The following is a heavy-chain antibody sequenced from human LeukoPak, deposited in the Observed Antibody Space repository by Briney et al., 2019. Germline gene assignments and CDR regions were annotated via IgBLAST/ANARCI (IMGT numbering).Heavy chain of an antibody. D-gene: IGHD6-19*01. J-gene: IGHJ3*02. V-gene: IGHV3-23*01. CDR3: ARRGGSSGWGDFDI. CDR1: GFTFSSYA. Sequence: GGSLRLSCAASGFTFSSYAMSWIRQAPGKGLEWVSSISGSAISTYYADSVKGRFTISRDNSRNTLYLQMNSLSREDTAVYYCARRGGSSGWGDFDIWGQGTMVTVSS. CDR2: ISGSAIST.